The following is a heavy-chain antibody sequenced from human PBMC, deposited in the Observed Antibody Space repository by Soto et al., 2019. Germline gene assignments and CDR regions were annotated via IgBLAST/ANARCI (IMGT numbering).Heavy chain of an antibody. Sequence: SETLSLTCTVSGYSISSDYWSWIRQPPGHGLECIGYIYYNGTTYSNPSLQSRVSMSRDTSRNQFFLNMRSVTAADTAVYYCTRGRSWHLVDIWGQGTLVTVSS. CDR1: GYSISSDY. V-gene: IGHV4-59*01. CDR2: IYYNGTT. J-gene: IGHJ5*02. CDR3: TRGRSWHLVDI. D-gene: IGHD3-10*01.